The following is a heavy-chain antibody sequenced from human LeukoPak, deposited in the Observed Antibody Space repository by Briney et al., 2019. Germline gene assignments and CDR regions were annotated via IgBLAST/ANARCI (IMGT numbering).Heavy chain of an antibody. D-gene: IGHD2/OR15-2a*01. CDR2: IYHSGST. J-gene: IGHJ4*02. Sequence: SQTLSLTCAVSGGSISSGGYSWSWIRQPPGKGLEWIGYIYHSGSTNYNPSLKSRVTISVDTSKNQFSLKLSSVTAADTAVYYCARRFRNRARFDYWGQGTLVTVSS. CDR3: ARRFRNRARFDY. V-gene: IGHV4-30-2*01. CDR1: GGSISSGGYS.